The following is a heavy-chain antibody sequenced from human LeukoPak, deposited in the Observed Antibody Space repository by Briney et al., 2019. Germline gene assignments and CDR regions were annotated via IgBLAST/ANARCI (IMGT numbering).Heavy chain of an antibody. J-gene: IGHJ4*02. CDR3: ARVSVPAATPYYFDY. CDR1: GYTFTGYY. CDR2: INPNSGGT. D-gene: IGHD2-2*02. V-gene: IGHV1-2*02. Sequence: SVKLSCKASGYTFTGYYMHWVRQAPGQGLEWMGWINPNSGGTNYAQKFQGRVTMTRDTSISTAYMELSRLRSDDAAVYYCARVSVPAATPYYFDYWGQGTLVTVSS.